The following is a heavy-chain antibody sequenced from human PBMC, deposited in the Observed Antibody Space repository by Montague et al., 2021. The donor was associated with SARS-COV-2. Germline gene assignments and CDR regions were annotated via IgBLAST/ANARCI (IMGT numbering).Heavy chain of an antibody. CDR1: GDSINSGSYY. CDR2: IYYSGST. CDR3: ARHSGRDTIFGVVIIFDAFEI. D-gene: IGHD3-3*01. Sequence: SETLSLTCTVSGDSINSGSYYWSWIRQPPGKGLEWIGSIYYSGSTYYTPSLKSRVTISVDTSKNRFSLRLSSVTAADTAVYYCARHSGRDTIFGVVIIFDAFEIWGQGTMVTVSS. J-gene: IGHJ3*02. V-gene: IGHV4-39*01.